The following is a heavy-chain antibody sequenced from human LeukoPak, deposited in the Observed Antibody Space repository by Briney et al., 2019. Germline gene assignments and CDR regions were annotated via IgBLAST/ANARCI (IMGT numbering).Heavy chain of an antibody. V-gene: IGHV1-69*13. CDR3: ARGQITMIAEDWFDP. CDR2: IIPIFGTA. Sequence: ASVKVSCKASGGTFSSYAISWVRQAPGQGLEWMGGIIPIFGTANYAQKFQGRVTITADESTSTAYMELSSLRSEDTAVYYCARGQITMIAEDWFDPWGQGTLVTVSS. CDR1: GGTFSSYA. D-gene: IGHD3-22*01. J-gene: IGHJ5*02.